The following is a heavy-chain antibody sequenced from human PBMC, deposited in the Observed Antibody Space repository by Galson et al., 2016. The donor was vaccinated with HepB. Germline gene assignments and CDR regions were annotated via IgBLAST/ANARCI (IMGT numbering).Heavy chain of an antibody. CDR2: IYYTGNT. Sequence: SETLSLTCTVSGGSISSYFWNWIRQAPGKGLEWIGYIYYTGNTNYNPSLGSRVTMSVDTPKTQFSLKLTSVTAADTAVYYCARDDYTNPRVLAYWGQGTPVSVSS. V-gene: IGHV4-59*01. CDR1: GGSISSYF. J-gene: IGHJ4*02. D-gene: IGHD4-11*01. CDR3: ARDDYTNPRVLAY.